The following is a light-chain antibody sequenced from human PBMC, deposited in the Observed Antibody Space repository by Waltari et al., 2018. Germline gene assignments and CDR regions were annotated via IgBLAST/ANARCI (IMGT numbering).Light chain of an antibody. V-gene: IGKV1-39*01. CDR2: GAS. J-gene: IGKJ2*01. CDR3: PQSYNTPYT. CDR1: QNIFTY. Sequence: DIEMTQSPSSLSASVGDRVTITCRSSQNIFTYLTWYQQKPGKAPKLLIYGASSWQSGVPSRFSGSRYGTDCTLTISSLQAQDFATYYCPQSYNTPYTFGQGTKLEIK.